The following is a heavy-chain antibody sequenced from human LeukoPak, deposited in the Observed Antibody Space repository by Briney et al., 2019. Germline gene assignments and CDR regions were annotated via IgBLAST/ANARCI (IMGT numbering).Heavy chain of an antibody. CDR1: GGSISSSSYY. CDR2: IYYSGST. CDR3: AIVNWGYFDY. J-gene: IGHJ4*02. D-gene: IGHD7-27*01. Sequence: SETPSLTCTVSGGSISSSSYYWGWIRQPPGKGLEWIGSIYYSGSTYYNPSLKSRVTISVDTSKNQFSLKLSSVTAADTAVYYCAIVNWGYFDYWAREPWSPSPQ. V-gene: IGHV4-39*05.